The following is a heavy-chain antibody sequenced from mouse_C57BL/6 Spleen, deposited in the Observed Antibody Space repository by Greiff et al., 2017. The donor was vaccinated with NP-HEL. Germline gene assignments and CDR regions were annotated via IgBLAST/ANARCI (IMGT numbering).Heavy chain of an antibody. V-gene: IGHV10-1*01. CDR2: IRSKSNNYAT. CDR1: GFSFNTYA. CDR3: VRQCDYHYFDY. D-gene: IGHD2-4*01. Sequence: EVKLMESGGGLVQPKGSLKLSCAASGFSFNTYAMNWVRQAPGKGLEWVARIRSKSNNYATYYADSVKDRFTISRDDSESMLYLQMNNLKTEDTAMYYCVRQCDYHYFDYWGQGTTLTVSS. J-gene: IGHJ2*01.